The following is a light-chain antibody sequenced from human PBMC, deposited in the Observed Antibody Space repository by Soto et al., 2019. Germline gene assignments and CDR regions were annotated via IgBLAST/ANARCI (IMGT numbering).Light chain of an antibody. CDR1: QTISSW. CDR3: QHYNSYSEA. CDR2: KAS. J-gene: IGKJ1*01. V-gene: IGKV1-5*03. Sequence: DIQMTQSPSTLSGSVGDRVTITCRASQTISSWLAWYQQKPGKAPKLLIYKASTLKSGVPSRFSVSGSGTEFTLTISGLQPDDFEQYYCQHYNSYSEASGQGPRVE.